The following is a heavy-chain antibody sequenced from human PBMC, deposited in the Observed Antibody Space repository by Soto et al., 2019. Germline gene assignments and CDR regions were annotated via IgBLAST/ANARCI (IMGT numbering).Heavy chain of an antibody. J-gene: IGHJ6*02. V-gene: IGHV1-2*04. D-gene: IGHD2-21*02. CDR3: ARAAGGNSALYYYGMDV. CDR2: INPNSGGT. CDR1: GYTFTGYY. Sequence: ASVKVSCKASGYTFTGYYMHWVRQAPGQGLEWMGWINPNSGGTNYAQKFQGWVTMTRDTSISTAYMELSRLRSDATAVYYCARAAGGNSALYYYGMDVWGQXTTVTVSS.